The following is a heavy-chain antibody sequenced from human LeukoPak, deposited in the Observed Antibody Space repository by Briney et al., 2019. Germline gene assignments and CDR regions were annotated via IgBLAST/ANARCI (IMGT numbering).Heavy chain of an antibody. J-gene: IGHJ4*02. CDR3: ARHDVRGGYYGSGSKYYFDY. CDR1: GGSLSRGRYW. Sequence: SETLSLTCTVSGGSLSRGRYWWGWLLEPAERGRERGGRIYTSGSTNNNPSPKRRVTISVNTAKNTFSRTLSSVTAADTAVYYCARHDVRGGYYGSGSKYYFDYWGQGTLVT. V-gene: IGHV4-61*02. D-gene: IGHD3-10*01. CDR2: IYTSGST.